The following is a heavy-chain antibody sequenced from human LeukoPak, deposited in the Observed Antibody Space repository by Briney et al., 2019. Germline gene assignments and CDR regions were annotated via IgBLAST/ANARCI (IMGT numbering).Heavy chain of an antibody. D-gene: IGHD2-2*03. CDR2: IYTSGST. J-gene: IGHJ5*02. V-gene: IGHV4-61*02. Sequence: SETLSLTCTVSGGSISSGSYYWSWIRQPAGKGLEWIGRIYTSGSTNYNPSLKSRVTISVDTSKNQFSLKLSSVTAADTAVYYCARDLTEIGYCSSTSCSNWFDPWGQGTLVTVSS. CDR3: ARDLTEIGYCSSTSCSNWFDP. CDR1: GGSISSGSYY.